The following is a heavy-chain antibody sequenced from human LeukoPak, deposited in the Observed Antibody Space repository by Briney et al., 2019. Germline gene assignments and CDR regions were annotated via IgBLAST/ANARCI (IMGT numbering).Heavy chain of an antibody. J-gene: IGHJ4*02. CDR3: ARDEDHYYDSSGYLGVVDY. V-gene: IGHV1-18*01. Sequence: ASVKVSCKASGYTFTSYGISWVRQAPGQGLEWMGWISAYNGNTNYAQKLQGRVTMTTDTSTSTAYMELRSLGSDDTAVYYCARDEDHYYDSSGYLGVVDYWGQGTLVTVSS. CDR2: ISAYNGNT. CDR1: GYTFTSYG. D-gene: IGHD3-22*01.